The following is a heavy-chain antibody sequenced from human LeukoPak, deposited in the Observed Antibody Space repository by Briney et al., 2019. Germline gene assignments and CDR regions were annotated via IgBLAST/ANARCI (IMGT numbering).Heavy chain of an antibody. J-gene: IGHJ6*03. CDR2: IYYSGTT. D-gene: IGHD3-10*01. CDR1: GGSISSSNYY. Sequence: SETLSLSCTVSGGSISSSNYYWGWIRQPPGKGLEWIGTIYYSGTTYYNPSLESRVTISEDTSKNQFSLTLRSVTAADTAVYYCARQISDYYYYYMDVWGKGTTVTVSS. V-gene: IGHV4-39*01. CDR3: ARQISDYYYYYMDV.